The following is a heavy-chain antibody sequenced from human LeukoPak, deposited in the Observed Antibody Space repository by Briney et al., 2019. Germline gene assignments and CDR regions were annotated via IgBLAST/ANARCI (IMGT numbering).Heavy chain of an antibody. J-gene: IGHJ4*02. CDR1: GGSISSYD. D-gene: IGHD5-12*01. V-gene: IGHV4-59*01. CDR2: ISYSGST. Sequence: PSETLSLTCTVSGGSISSYDWSWIRQPPGKGLEWIGYISYSGSTNYNPSLKSRVTISVDTSKNQFSLKLSSVTAADTAVYYCARGGGYASPIGYWGQGALVTVSS. CDR3: ARGGGYASPIGY.